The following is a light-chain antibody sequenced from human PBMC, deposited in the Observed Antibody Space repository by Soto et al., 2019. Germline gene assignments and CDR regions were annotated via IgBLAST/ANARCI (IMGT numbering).Light chain of an antibody. CDR2: DVI. CDR3: CSYAGSYTYVL. J-gene: IGLJ2*01. CDR1: SSDVGGYNY. Sequence: QSALTQPRSVSGSPGQSVTISCTGTSSDVGGYNYVSWYQQLPGRAPKLMIYDVIKRPSGVPDRFSGSKSGNTASLTISGLRAEDEADYYCCSYAGSYTYVLFGGGPKLTVL. V-gene: IGLV2-11*01.